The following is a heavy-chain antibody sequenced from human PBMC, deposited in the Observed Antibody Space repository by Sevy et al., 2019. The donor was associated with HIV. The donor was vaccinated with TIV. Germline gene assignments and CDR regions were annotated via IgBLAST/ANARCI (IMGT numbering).Heavy chain of an antibody. CDR3: ARGPESPYYDILTGYYRGGELGDY. Sequence: GGSLRLSCAASGFTFSSYWMSWVRQAPGKGLEWVANIKQDGSEKYYVDSVKGRFTISRDNAKNSLYLQMNSLRAEDTAVYYWARGPESPYYDILTGYYRGGELGDYWGQGTLVTVSS. CDR1: GFTFSSYW. V-gene: IGHV3-7*01. CDR2: IKQDGSEK. D-gene: IGHD3-9*01. J-gene: IGHJ4*02.